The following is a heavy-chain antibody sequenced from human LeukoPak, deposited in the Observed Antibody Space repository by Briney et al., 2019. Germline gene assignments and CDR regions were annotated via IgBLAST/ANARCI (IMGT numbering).Heavy chain of an antibody. J-gene: IGHJ4*02. CDR2: IYHSGST. D-gene: IGHD6-6*01. V-gene: IGHV4-38-2*02. Sequence: SETLSLTCTVSGYSISSGYYWGWIRQPPGKGLEWIEGIYHSGSTYYNPSLKSRVTISVDTSKNQFSLKLSSVTAADTAVYYCARVWTDLFEYSSPFDYWGQGTLVTVSS. CDR1: GYSISSGYY. CDR3: ARVWTDLFEYSSPFDY.